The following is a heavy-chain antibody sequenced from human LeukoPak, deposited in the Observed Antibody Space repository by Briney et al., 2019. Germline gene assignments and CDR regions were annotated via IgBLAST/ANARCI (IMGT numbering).Heavy chain of an antibody. CDR3: ARSLMSSGWQQIDY. CDR1: GFTFSSYA. V-gene: IGHV3-30-3*01. J-gene: IGHJ4*02. D-gene: IGHD6-25*01. CDR2: ISYDGSNK. Sequence: GGSLRLSCAASGFTFSSYAMHWVRQAPGKGLEWVAVISYDGSNKYYADSVKGRFTISRDNSKNTLYPQMNSLRAEDTAVYYCARSLMSSGWQQIDYWGQGTLVTVSS.